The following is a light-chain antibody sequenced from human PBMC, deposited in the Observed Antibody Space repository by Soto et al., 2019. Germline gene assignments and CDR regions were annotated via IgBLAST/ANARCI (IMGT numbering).Light chain of an antibody. V-gene: IGKV3-15*01. CDR1: QTINNN. J-gene: IGKJ1*01. CDR3: QQSYSTPQT. Sequence: ETVMTQSPVTLSVSPGEGATLSCRASQTINNNLAWYQQKPGQAPRLLIYGASRRATGVPARFSGSGSGTDFTLTISSLQPEDFATYYCQQSYSTPQTFGQGTKVDIK. CDR2: GAS.